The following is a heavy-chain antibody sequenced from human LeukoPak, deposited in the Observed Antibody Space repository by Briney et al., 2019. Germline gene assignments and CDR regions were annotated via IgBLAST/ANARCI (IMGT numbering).Heavy chain of an antibody. J-gene: IGHJ6*02. CDR3: ARGGSGDSLYYYYGLDV. CDR1: GFTFSRYA. Sequence: GGSLRLSCAASGFTFSRYAMHWVRQAPGKGLEWVAVISYDGSNKYYADSVKGRFTISRDNSKNTLYLQMNSLRAADTAVYYCARGGSGDSLYYYYGLDVWGQGTTVTVSS. V-gene: IGHV3-30*04. CDR2: ISYDGSNK. D-gene: IGHD2-21*02.